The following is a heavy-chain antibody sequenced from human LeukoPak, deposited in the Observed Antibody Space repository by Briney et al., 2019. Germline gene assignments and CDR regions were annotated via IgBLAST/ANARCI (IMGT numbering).Heavy chain of an antibody. CDR1: GGSISSHY. V-gene: IGHV4-59*11. J-gene: IGHJ5*02. D-gene: IGHD2-8*01. Sequence: PSETLSLTYTVSGGSISSHYWSWIRQPPGKGLEWIGYVYYSGSTYYNPSLKSRVTISVATSKNHFSLKLSSVTAADTAVYYCARDLSCTNGVCYSVWFDPWGQGTLVTVSS. CDR2: VYYSGST. CDR3: ARDLSCTNGVCYSVWFDP.